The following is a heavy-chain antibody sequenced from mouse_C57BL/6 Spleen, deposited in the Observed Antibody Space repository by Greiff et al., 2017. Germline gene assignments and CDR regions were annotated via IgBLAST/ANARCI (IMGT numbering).Heavy chain of an antibody. CDR3: TEKNWEEFDY. Sequence: VQLQQPGAELVKPGASVKLSCKASGYTFTSYWMHWVKQRPGQGLEWIGMIHPNSGSTNYNEKFKSKATLTVDKSSSTAYMQLSSLTSEDSAVYYCTEKNWEEFDYWGQGTTLTVSS. J-gene: IGHJ2*01. CDR1: GYTFTSYW. CDR2: IHPNSGST. D-gene: IGHD4-1*01. V-gene: IGHV1-64*01.